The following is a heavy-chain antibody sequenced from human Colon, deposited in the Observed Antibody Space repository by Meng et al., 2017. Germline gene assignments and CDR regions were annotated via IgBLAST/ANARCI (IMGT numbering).Heavy chain of an antibody. J-gene: IGHJ4*02. V-gene: IGHV4-61*03. Sequence: QVQLQGSGPSLVRPSATLSLPCTLSCGSVSIPSFYWSWIRQTPGKGLEWIGYVYYTGSANYNPSLKSRVTISVDTSKNHFSLNLTSVTAADTAVYYCARGRGSYSSIDFWGQGTLVTVSS. CDR1: CGSVSIPSFY. CDR3: ARGRGSYSSIDF. CDR2: VYYTGSA. D-gene: IGHD1-26*01.